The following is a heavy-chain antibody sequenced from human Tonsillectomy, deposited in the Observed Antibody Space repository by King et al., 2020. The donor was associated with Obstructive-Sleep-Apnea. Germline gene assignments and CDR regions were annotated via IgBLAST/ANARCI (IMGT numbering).Heavy chain of an antibody. V-gene: IGHV3-23*04. CDR1: GLTFSSYA. J-gene: IGHJ4*02. CDR2: INNSGGT. CDR3: AKLHGAAMVRWDFDY. D-gene: IGHD3-10*01. Sequence: QLVQSGGGLVQPGGSLRLSCAASGLTFSSYAMSWVRQAPGKGLEWVSTINNSGGTYSADSVKGRFTISRDNSKNTLYLQMNSLRAEDTAVYYCAKLHGAAMVRWDFDYWGQGTLVTVSS.